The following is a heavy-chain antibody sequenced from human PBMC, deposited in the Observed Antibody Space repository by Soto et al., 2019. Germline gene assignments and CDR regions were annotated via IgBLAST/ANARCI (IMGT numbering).Heavy chain of an antibody. Sequence: PSETLSLTCAVYGGSFSGYYWSWVRQPPGKGLEWIGEINHSGSTKYNPSLKSRVTISVDRSKNQFSLKLRSVPAAVSSFYYCPSLPAPSGQGTLVPVSS. V-gene: IGHV4-34*01. CDR2: INHSGST. CDR3: PSLPAP. CDR1: GGSFSGYY. J-gene: IGHJ5*02.